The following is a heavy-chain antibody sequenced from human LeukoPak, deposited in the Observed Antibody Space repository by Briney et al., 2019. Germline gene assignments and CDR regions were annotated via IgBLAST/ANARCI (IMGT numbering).Heavy chain of an antibody. CDR3: ARDLRDAYGEFDY. J-gene: IGHJ4*02. CDR1: GFTFSSYS. CDR2: ISRSGSIV. V-gene: IGHV3-48*04. Sequence: GGSLRLSCAASGFTFSSYSINWVRQAPGKGLEWVSYISRSGSIVYYADSVKGRFIISRDNAKNSLYLQMNSLRAEDTAVYYCARDLRDAYGEFDYWGQGTLVTVSS. D-gene: IGHD3-10*01.